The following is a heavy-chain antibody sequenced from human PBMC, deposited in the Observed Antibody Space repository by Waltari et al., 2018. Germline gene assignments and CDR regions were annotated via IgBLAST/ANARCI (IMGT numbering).Heavy chain of an antibody. V-gene: IGHV2-5*01. J-gene: IGHJ3*02. CDR2: IYCNDDK. D-gene: IGHD3-10*01. CDR1: GFSLSTSGLG. CDR3: AHRRPESPVGGDAFDI. Sequence: QITLKESGPTLVKPTQTLTLPCTFSGFSLSTSGLGVGWFRYPPGKALEWLAIIYCNDDKRYSPSLKSRLTITKDTSKNQVVLTMTNMDPVDTATYYCAHRRPESPVGGDAFDIWGQGTMVTVSS.